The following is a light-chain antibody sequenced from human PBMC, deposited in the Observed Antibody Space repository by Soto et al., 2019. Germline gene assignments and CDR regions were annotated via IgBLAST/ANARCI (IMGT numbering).Light chain of an antibody. CDR2: RAS. CDR3: QQYNNWPRT. CDR1: QSVSSN. Sequence: EIVMTQSPATLSVSPGERATLSCRASQSVSSNLAWYQQKPGQAPRLLIYRASTRATGIPARFSGSGSGTEFTLTISSLQSEDFAVYYCQQYNNWPRTFCQGTKVEIK. J-gene: IGKJ1*01. V-gene: IGKV3-15*01.